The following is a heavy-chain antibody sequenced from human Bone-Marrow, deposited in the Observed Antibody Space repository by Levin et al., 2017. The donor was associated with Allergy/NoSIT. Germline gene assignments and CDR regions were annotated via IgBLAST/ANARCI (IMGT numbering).Heavy chain of an antibody. V-gene: IGHV5-51*01. CDR2: IYPGDSDT. CDR3: VRGADDNFYFDY. D-gene: IGHD3-9*01. J-gene: IGHJ4*02. Sequence: GGSLRLSCEGSGYRFTKFWIGWVRQMPGKGLEWMGIIYPGDSDTAYGPSFQGQVTISADKSIRTAYLQWSSLKASDTAMYYCVRGADDNFYFDYWGQGTLVTVSS. CDR1: GYRFTKFW.